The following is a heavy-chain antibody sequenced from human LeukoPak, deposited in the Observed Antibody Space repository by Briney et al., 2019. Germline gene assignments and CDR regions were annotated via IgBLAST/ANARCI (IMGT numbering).Heavy chain of an antibody. J-gene: IGHJ3*02. Sequence: SVKVSCKASGGTFSSYAISWVRQAPGQGLEWMGGIIPIFGTANYAQKFQGRVTITTDESTSTAYMELSSLRSEDTAVYYCARLLPAGASDAFDILGQGKKVHVSS. V-gene: IGHV1-69*05. D-gene: IGHD1-26*01. CDR3: ARLLPAGASDAFDI. CDR2: IIPIFGTA. CDR1: GGTFSSYA.